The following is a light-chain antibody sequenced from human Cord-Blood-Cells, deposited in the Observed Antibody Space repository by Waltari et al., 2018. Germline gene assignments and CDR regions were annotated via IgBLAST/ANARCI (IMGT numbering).Light chain of an antibody. CDR2: EGS. CDR3: CSYAGSSTFV. Sequence: QSALTQPASVSGSPGQSITISCTGTSSDVGSYNLVSWYQQHPGKAPKPMIYEGSKRPSGVSNRFSGSKSCNTASLTISGLQAEDEADYYCCSYAGSSTFVFGTATKVTVL. J-gene: IGLJ1*01. CDR1: SSDVGSYNL. V-gene: IGLV2-23*01.